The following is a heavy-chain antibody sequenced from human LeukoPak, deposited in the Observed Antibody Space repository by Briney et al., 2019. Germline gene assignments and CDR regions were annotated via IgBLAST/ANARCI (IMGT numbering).Heavy chain of an antibody. CDR2: FDPEDGET. CDR1: GYTLTELS. CDR3: ARVHYYGSGSLLDP. Sequence: ASVKVSCKVSGYTLTELSMHWVRQAPGKGLEWMGGFDPEDGETIYAQKFQGRVTMTTDTSTSTAYMELRSLRSDDTAVYYCARVHYYGSGSLLDPWGQGTLVTVSS. J-gene: IGHJ5*02. D-gene: IGHD3-10*01. V-gene: IGHV1-24*01.